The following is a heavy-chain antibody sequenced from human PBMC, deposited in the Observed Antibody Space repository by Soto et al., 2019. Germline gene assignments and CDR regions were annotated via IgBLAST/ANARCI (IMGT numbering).Heavy chain of an antibody. CDR3: AICRAASGSPLDY. CDR1: GLTFSDYA. V-gene: IGHV3-23*01. D-gene: IGHD5-12*01. J-gene: IGHJ4*02. CDR2: ITANGGST. Sequence: EVQLLESGGGLVQPGGSLRLSCAASGLTFSDYAMSWVGQAPGTGLEWVSSITANGGSTYYADSVKGRFTISRDNSKNTLYLQINTLRAEDTAIYFCAICRAASGSPLDYWGQGTLVTVSS.